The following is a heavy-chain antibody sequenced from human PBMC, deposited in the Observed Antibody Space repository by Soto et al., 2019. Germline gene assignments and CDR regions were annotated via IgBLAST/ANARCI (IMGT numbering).Heavy chain of an antibody. CDR3: ARTYSSSWNYLDY. Sequence: PGGSLRLSCAASGFTFDSHTLHWVRQSPAKGLEWLALISYDGSLKSTADSVKGRFTISRDNGRNTLFLEMTSLKSEDTAVYFCARTYSSSWNYLDYWGQGTLVTVSS. D-gene: IGHD6-13*01. CDR2: ISYDGSLK. V-gene: IGHV3-30*04. J-gene: IGHJ4*02. CDR1: GFTFDSHT.